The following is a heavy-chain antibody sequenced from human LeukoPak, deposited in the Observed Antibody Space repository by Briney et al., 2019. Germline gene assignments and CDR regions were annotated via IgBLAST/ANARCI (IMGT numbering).Heavy chain of an antibody. D-gene: IGHD2-8*01. V-gene: IGHV4-34*01. CDR1: GGSFSGYY. J-gene: IGHJ3*02. CDR3: AGRYCTNGVCYYQGAFDI. CDR2: INHSGST. Sequence: SETLSLTCAVYGGSFSGYYWSWIRQPPGKGLEWIGEINHSGSTNYNPSLKSRVTISVDTSKNQFSLKLSSVTAADTAVYYCAGRYCTNGVCYYQGAFDIWGQGTMVTVSS.